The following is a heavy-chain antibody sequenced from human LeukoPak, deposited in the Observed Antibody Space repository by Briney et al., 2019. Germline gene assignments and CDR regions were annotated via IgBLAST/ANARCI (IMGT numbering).Heavy chain of an antibody. V-gene: IGHV3-7*01. CDR2: IKYDGSVK. CDR1: RFTFNSYW. Sequence: GGSLSLSCAASRFTFNSYWMNWVRQAPGKGLEWVAIIKYDGSVKYYVDSVRGRFTISRDNARNSLYLQMRSLRAEDTAVYYCAKGGGRPLGDAYDIWGQGIMVTVSS. CDR3: AKGGGRPLGDAYDI. J-gene: IGHJ3*02. D-gene: IGHD1-26*01.